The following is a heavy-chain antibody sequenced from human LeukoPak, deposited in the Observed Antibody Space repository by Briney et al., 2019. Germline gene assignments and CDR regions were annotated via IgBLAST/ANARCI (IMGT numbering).Heavy chain of an antibody. D-gene: IGHD3-22*01. CDR2: ISGSGGST. V-gene: IGHV3-23*01. CDR1: GFTFSNYW. J-gene: IGHJ4*02. Sequence: GGSLRLSCAAFGFTFSNYWMSWVRQAPGKGLEWVSAISGSGGSTYYADSVKGRFTISRDNSKNTLYLQMNSLRAEDTAVYYCASDSSGYYYFDYWGQGTLVTVSS. CDR3: ASDSSGYYYFDY.